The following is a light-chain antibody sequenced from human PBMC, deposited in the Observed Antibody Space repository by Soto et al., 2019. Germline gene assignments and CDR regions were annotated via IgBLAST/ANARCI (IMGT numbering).Light chain of an antibody. J-gene: IGKJ5*01. V-gene: IGKV3-11*01. Sequence: EIVLTQSPATLSLSPGERATLSCRASQSVSSYLAWYQQKPGQAPRLLIYDASNRATGIPARFSGSGAGTDFTLTSSSLEPEDFAVYYCQQRSNRPITFGQGTRLEIK. CDR1: QSVSSY. CDR2: DAS. CDR3: QQRSNRPIT.